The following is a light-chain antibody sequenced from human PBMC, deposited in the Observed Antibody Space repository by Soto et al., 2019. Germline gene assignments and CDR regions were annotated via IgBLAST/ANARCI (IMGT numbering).Light chain of an antibody. CDR1: QSVRTN. Sequence: EIVMTQSPATLSVSPGERATLSCRSSQSVRTNLAWYRQKPGQAPTLLIYDASIRATGIPARFSGSGSGTDFTLTISRLQSEAFAGYYCQQHNDWPPLTFAQGTQVEIK. CDR3: QQHNDWPPLT. CDR2: DAS. J-gene: IGKJ1*01. V-gene: IGKV3-15*01.